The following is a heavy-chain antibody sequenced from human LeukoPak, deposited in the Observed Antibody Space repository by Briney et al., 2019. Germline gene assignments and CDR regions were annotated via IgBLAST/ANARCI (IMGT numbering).Heavy chain of an antibody. CDR2: IKQDGSEK. J-gene: IGHJ3*02. D-gene: IGHD3-3*01. Sequence: GGSLRLSCAASGFTFSSYWMSWVRQAPGKGLEWVANIKQDGSEKYYVDSVKGRFTISRDNAKNSLYLQMNSLRAEDTAVYYCARGARMTIFGVVTTDAFDIWGQGTMVTVSS. CDR1: GFTFSSYW. V-gene: IGHV3-7*03. CDR3: ARGARMTIFGVVTTDAFDI.